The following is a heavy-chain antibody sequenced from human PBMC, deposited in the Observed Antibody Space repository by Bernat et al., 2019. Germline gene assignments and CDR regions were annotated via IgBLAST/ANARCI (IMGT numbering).Heavy chain of an antibody. J-gene: IGHJ6*02. D-gene: IGHD6-6*01. V-gene: IGHV3-74*01. CDR2: INSDGSST. CDR3: ARPDAARPGYYYYGMDV. Sequence: EVQLVESGGGLVQPGGSLRLSCAASGFTFSSYGMHWVRQAPGKGLVWVSRINSDGSSTIYVNSGKGPFTISRANAKNTLYLQMNSLRAEDTAVYYCARPDAARPGYYYYGMDVWGQGTTVTVSS. CDR1: GFTFSSYG.